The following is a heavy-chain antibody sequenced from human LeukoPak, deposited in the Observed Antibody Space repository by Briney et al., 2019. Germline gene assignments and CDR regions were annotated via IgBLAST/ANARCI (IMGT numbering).Heavy chain of an antibody. D-gene: IGHD2/OR15-2a*01. CDR1: GGSISSSY. CDR3: AGHHPRNTVDF. J-gene: IGHJ4*02. CDR2: ISYSGST. V-gene: IGHV4-59*08. Sequence: PSETLSLTCTVSGGSISSSYWSWIRQPPGKGLEWIGYISYSGSTSYNPSLKSRVTISVDTSKNQFSLNLSSVTAADTAVYYCAGHHPRNTVDFWGQGTLVTVSS.